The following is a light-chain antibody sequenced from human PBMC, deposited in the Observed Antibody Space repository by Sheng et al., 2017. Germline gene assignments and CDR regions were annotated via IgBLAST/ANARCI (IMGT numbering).Light chain of an antibody. V-gene: IGKV3-20*01. CDR3: QQYLRSPWT. CDR2: GVS. Sequence: EIVLTQSPGTLSLSPGERATLSCRASQSVSRNYLGWYQQKPGQAPRLLIYGVSTRATGIPDRFSGSGSRTDFTLTINGLEPEDFAVYYCQQYLRSPWTFGQGTKVEIK. J-gene: IGKJ1*01. CDR1: QSVSRNY.